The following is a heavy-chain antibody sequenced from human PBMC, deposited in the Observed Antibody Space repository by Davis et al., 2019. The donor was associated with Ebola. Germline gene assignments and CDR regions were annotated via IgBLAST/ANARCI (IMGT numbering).Heavy chain of an antibody. V-gene: IGHV4-59*01. J-gene: IGHJ4*02. Sequence: ESLKISCAASGFTFGDYFMSWIRQPPGKGLEWIGNIFYSGSTNYNPSLERRVTILGDTSKKQFSLKLESVTAADTAVYYCASRRDDDWFEYWGQGILVTVSS. CDR2: IFYSGST. CDR3: ASRRDDDWFEY. CDR1: GFTFGDYF. D-gene: IGHD2-21*01.